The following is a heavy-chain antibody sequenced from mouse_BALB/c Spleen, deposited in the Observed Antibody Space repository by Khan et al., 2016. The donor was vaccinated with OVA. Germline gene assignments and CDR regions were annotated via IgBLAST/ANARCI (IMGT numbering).Heavy chain of an antibody. CDR2: INPSTDYT. CDR1: GYTFTNYW. CDR3: VNHGSSSAWFTY. Sequence: QVQLQQPGAELAKPGASVKMSCKASGYTFTNYWMHWVKQRPGQGLEWIGYINPSTDYTEYNQKFKDKATLTADKSSSTAYIQLTSLTSEDSALYYCVNHGSSSAWFTYWGQGTLVTVSA. J-gene: IGHJ3*01. V-gene: IGHV1-7*01. D-gene: IGHD1-1*01.